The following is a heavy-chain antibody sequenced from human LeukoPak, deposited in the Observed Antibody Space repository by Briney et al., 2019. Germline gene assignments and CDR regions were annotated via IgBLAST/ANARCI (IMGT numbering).Heavy chain of an antibody. D-gene: IGHD2-21*02. CDR3: ARGRTQYCGGDCYYFDS. J-gene: IGHJ4*02. CDR1: GFTLSSLS. V-gene: IGHV3-21*01. Sequence: GGSLRLSCAASGFTLSSLSMIWPRPARGKALEEVSSLSSSNSYIYYADSVKGLFTISRNNAKNSLYLQMNRLRAEDTAVYDCARGRTQYCGGDCYYFDSWGQGTLVTVSS. CDR2: LSSSNSYI.